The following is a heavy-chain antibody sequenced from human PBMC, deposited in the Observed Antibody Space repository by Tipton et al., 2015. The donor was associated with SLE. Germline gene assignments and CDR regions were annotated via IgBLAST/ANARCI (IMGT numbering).Heavy chain of an antibody. V-gene: IGHV4-31*03. Sequence: TLSLTCTVSGDSMSRGGHYWSWIRQHPGKGLEWIGYIFYSGSAYYNPSLQSRATISVDPSKNQFSLNLTSVTAADTAVYYCARTFYDSRGFDYWGQGALVTVSS. J-gene: IGHJ4*02. CDR1: GDSMSRGGHY. CDR3: ARTFYDSRGFDY. D-gene: IGHD2/OR15-2a*01. CDR2: IFYSGSA.